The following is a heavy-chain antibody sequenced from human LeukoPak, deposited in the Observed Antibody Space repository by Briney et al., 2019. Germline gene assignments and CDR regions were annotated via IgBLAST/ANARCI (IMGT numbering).Heavy chain of an antibody. CDR1: GFTFSSYA. J-gene: IGHJ5*02. D-gene: IGHD7-27*01. CDR3: AKVGPGATSGWFDP. Sequence: GGSLRLSCAASGFTFSSYAMSWVRQAPGKGLERVSGISGSGGGTYYADSVKGRFTISRDNSKNTLYLQMNSLRADDTAVYYCAKVGPGATSGWFDPWGQGTLVTVSS. V-gene: IGHV3-23*01. CDR2: ISGSGGGT.